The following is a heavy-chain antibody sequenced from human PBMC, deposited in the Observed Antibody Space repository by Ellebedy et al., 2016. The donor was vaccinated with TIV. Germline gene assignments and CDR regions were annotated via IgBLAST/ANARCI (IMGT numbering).Heavy chain of an antibody. Sequence: MPSETLSLTCTVSGGSVSSDDYYWSWIRQPPGKGLEWIGYIYYSGSTYYNPSLKSRVTISVDTSKNQFSLKLSSVTAADTAVYYCARAVDIAMVKEYYFDYWGQGTLVTVSS. J-gene: IGHJ4*02. CDR2: IYYSGST. CDR1: GGSVSSDDYY. D-gene: IGHD5-18*01. V-gene: IGHV4-30-4*01. CDR3: ARAVDIAMVKEYYFDY.